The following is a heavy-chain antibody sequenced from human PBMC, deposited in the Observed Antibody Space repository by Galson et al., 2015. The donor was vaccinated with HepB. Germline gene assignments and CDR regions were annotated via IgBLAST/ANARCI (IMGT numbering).Heavy chain of an antibody. CDR2: IYPGDFDT. Sequence: QSGAEVKKPGESLKISCKGSGYRFRSYWIGWVRQMPGKGLEWMGIIYPGDFDTRYSPSFQGQVTMSVDESITTAYLQWSSLKASDTAIYYCARQGSGADRIGYTFDNWGQGTLVFVSS. J-gene: IGHJ4*02. V-gene: IGHV5-51*01. CDR1: GYRFRSYW. D-gene: IGHD3-22*01. CDR3: ARQGSGADRIGYTFDN.